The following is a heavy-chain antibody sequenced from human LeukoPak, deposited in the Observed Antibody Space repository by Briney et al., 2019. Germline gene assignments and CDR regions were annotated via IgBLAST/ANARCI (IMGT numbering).Heavy chain of an antibody. V-gene: IGHV3-48*01. Sequence: GGSLRLSCAVSGFTFSSYSMNWVRQAPGKGLEWISYISSSRSTIYYADSVKGRFTISRDNAKNSLYLQMNSLRAEDTAVYYCARGGSYYRFDYWGQGTLVTVSS. CDR1: GFTFSSYS. J-gene: IGHJ4*02. CDR2: ISSSRSTI. D-gene: IGHD1-26*01. CDR3: ARGGSYYRFDY.